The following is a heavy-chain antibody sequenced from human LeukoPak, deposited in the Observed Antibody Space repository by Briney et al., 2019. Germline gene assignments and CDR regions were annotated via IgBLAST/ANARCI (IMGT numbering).Heavy chain of an antibody. CDR1: GGSFSGYY. D-gene: IGHD3-3*01. V-gene: IGHV4-34*01. Sequence: SETLSLTCAVYGGSFSGYYWSWIRQPPGKGLEWIGEINHSGSTNYNPSLKSRVTISVDTSKNQFSLKLSSVTAADTAVYYCARGAFWSGYRSLNWFDPWGQGTLVTVSS. J-gene: IGHJ5*02. CDR2: INHSGST. CDR3: ARGAFWSGYRSLNWFDP.